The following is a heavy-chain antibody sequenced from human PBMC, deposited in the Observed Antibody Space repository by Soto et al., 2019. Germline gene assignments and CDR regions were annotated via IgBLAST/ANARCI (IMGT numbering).Heavy chain of an antibody. CDR3: ARTRSFTLGFYYDGMDV. CDR2: IYPGDSDT. CDR1: GYSFASYW. Sequence: GESLKISCQGSGYSFASYWIGWVRQMPGKDLEWMGIIYPGDSDTRYSPPFQGQVTISADKSLRTAYLQWTSLKASDTALYYCARTRSFTLGFYYDGMDVWGQGTTVTVSS. V-gene: IGHV5-51*01. J-gene: IGHJ6*02. D-gene: IGHD6-6*01.